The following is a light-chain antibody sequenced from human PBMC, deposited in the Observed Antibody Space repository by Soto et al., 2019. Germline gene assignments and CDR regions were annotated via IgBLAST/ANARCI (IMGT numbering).Light chain of an antibody. CDR1: QSVSSD. CDR2: DAS. CDR3: QQRSNWPPLT. Sequence: EIVLTQSPATLSLSPGERATLSCRASQSVSSDLAWYHQKPGQAPRLLIYDASNRATGIPARFSGSGSGTDFTLTISRLEPEDFAVYYCQQRSNWPPLTFGGGTKVEIK. J-gene: IGKJ4*01. V-gene: IGKV3-11*01.